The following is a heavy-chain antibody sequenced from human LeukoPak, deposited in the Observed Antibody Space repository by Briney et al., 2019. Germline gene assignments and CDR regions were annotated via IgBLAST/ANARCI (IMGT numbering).Heavy chain of an antibody. CDR3: ARDRVRYYGSGSYYDAFDI. CDR2: IIPIFGTA. J-gene: IGHJ3*02. V-gene: IGHV1-69*13. CDR1: GGTFSSYA. Sequence: ASVKVSCKASGGTFSSYAISWVRQAPGQGLEWMGGIIPIFGTANYAQRFQGRVTITADESTSTAYVELSSLSSEDTAVYYCARDRVRYYGSGSYYDAFDIWGQGTMVTVSS. D-gene: IGHD3-10*01.